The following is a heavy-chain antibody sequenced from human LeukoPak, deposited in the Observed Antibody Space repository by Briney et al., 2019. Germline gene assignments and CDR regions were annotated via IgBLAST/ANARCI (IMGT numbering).Heavy chain of an antibody. J-gene: IGHJ4*02. CDR2: ISWDGSST. CDR3: AKDIGPVGYYDSSGSPDY. D-gene: IGHD3-22*01. CDR1: GFTFDDYT. Sequence: GGSLRLSCAASGFTFDDYTMHWVRQAPGKGLEWVSLISWDGSSTYYADSVKGRFTISRDNSKNSLYLQMNSLRTEDTALYYCAKDIGPVGYYDSSGSPDYWGQGTLVTVSS. V-gene: IGHV3-43*01.